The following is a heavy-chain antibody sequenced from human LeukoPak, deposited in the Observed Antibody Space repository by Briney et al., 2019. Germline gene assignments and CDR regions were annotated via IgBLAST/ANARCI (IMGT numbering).Heavy chain of an antibody. CDR1: GGTFSSYA. CDR2: IIPIFGTA. Sequence: GASVKVSCKASGGTFSSYAISWVRQAPGQGLEWMGGIIPIFGTANYAQKFQGRVTITADESTSTAYMELSSLRSEDTAVYYCATEPYYYDSSGYYKGNWGQGTLVTVSS. V-gene: IGHV1-69*13. D-gene: IGHD3-22*01. J-gene: IGHJ4*02. CDR3: ATEPYYYDSSGYYKGN.